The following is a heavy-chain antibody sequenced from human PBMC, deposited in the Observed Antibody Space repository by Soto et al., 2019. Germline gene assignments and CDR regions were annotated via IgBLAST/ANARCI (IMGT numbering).Heavy chain of an antibody. D-gene: IGHD3-16*01. CDR2: SSSTGSTI. CDR1: GFPFSSYS. J-gene: IGHJ6*02. Sequence: EVQLVESGGGLLKRGGSLTLSCAASGFPFSSYSMNWVRQAPGKRLEWVSYSSSTGSTIYYADSVKGRITISRDNAKNSLYLQMNSLRAEDTAVEYCARDRGLASYGIDVWGQGTTVTVSS. CDR3: ARDRGLASYGIDV. V-gene: IGHV3-48*01.